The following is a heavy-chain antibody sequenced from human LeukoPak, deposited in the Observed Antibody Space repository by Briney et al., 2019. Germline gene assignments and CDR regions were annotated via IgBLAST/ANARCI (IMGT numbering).Heavy chain of an antibody. CDR1: GGSISSHS. V-gene: IGHV4-4*07. CDR2: IFTSGNT. D-gene: IGHD3-16*01. Sequence: SETLSLTCTVSGGSISSHSWSWIRQPAGKGLEWIGRIFTSGNTYNPSLKSRVIMSVDTSKNQFSLKLSSVTAADTAVYYCAREGGGFDFWGQGTLVTVSS. J-gene: IGHJ4*02. CDR3: AREGGGFDF.